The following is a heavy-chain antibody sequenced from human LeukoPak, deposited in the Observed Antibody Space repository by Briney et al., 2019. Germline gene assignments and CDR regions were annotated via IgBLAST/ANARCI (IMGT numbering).Heavy chain of an antibody. V-gene: IGHV1-58*01. Sequence: SVKVSCKASGFTFTNSAVQWVRQARGQRLEWIGWIVVGSGNTNYAQKFQERVTITRDMSTSTAYMELSSLRSEDTAVYYCAADLPYSNYGPLDYWGPGTLVTVSS. CDR3: AADLPYSNYGPLDY. J-gene: IGHJ4*02. CDR2: IVVGSGNT. CDR1: GFTFTNSA. D-gene: IGHD4-11*01.